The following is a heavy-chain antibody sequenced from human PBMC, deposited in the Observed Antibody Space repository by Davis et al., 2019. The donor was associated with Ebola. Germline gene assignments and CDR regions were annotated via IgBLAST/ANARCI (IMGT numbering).Heavy chain of an antibody. J-gene: IGHJ6*02. CDR2: IIPIFGTA. Sequence: SAMISCKASSGTFSSYATSWVLHPPGQGLAWMGGIIPIFGTANYAQKFQGRVTITADESTSTAYMGLSSLRSEDTAVYYCASSSGSQYYYYGMDVWGQGTTVTVSS. V-gene: IGHV1-69*13. D-gene: IGHD6-19*01. CDR3: ASSSGSQYYYYGMDV. CDR1: SGTFSSYA.